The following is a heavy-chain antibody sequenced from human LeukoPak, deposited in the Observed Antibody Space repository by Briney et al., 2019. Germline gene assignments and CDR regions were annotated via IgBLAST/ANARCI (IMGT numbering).Heavy chain of an antibody. CDR2: MNPNSGNT. J-gene: IGHJ4*02. CDR1: GYTFTSYD. CDR3: ARGPRYCSGGSCYSGTLRG. V-gene: IGHV1-8*01. Sequence: ASVKVSCKASGYTFTSYDINWVRQATGQGLEGMGWMNPNSGNTGYAQKFQGRVTMTRNTSISTAYMQLSSLTFEDTAVYYCARGPRYCSGGSCYSGTLRGWGQGTLVTVSS. D-gene: IGHD2-15*01.